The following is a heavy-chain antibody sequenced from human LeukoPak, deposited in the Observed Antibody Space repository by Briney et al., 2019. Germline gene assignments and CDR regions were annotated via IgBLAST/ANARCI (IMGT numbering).Heavy chain of an antibody. CDR2: INHSGST. D-gene: IGHD3-10*01. Sequence: SETLSLTCAVYGGSFSGYYWSWIRLPLGKGLEWIGEINHSGSTNYNPSLKSRVTISVDTSKNQFSLKLSSVTAADTAVYYCARGRRSYYGSGTQVGYYYYYYYMDVWGKGTTVTVSS. CDR1: GGSFSGYY. J-gene: IGHJ6*03. V-gene: IGHV4-34*01. CDR3: ARGRRSYYGSGTQVGYYYYYYYMDV.